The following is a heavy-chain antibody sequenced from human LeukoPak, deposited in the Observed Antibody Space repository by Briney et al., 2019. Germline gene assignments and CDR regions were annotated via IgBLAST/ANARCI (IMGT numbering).Heavy chain of an antibody. D-gene: IGHD6-13*01. CDR3: ESGSSSWDLDY. V-gene: IGHV4-59*01. J-gene: IGHJ4*02. CDR1: GGSISSYY. Sequence: PSETLSLTCAVSGGSISSYYWSWIRQPPGEGLEWIGYIYYSGSTNYNPSLKSRVTISVDTSKNQFSLNLSSVTAADTAVYYCESGSSSWDLDYWGQGTLVTVSS. CDR2: IYYSGST.